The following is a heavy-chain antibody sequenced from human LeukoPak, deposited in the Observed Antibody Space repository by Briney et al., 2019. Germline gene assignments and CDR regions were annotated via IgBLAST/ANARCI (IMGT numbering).Heavy chain of an antibody. V-gene: IGHV4-59*11. CDR1: GGSITSHY. CDR3: ARGALRDFYALFYMDV. D-gene: IGHD5/OR15-5a*01. CDR2: SSISRCT. J-gene: IGHJ6*03. Sequence: SATLSLTCTLSGGSITSHYWIWMRQSPERGREGTGDSSISRCTGYSPSLRGRVTISVDTSTNRFFLSLSSVTAADTAVYYCARGALRDFYALFYMDVWGKGNTVTVSS.